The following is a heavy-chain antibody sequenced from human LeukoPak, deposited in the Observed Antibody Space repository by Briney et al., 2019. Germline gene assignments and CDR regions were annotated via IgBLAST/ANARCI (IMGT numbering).Heavy chain of an antibody. J-gene: IGHJ4*02. CDR3: ARTSYGGHYFDY. Sequence: PSETLSLTCAVYGGSFSGYYWSWIRQPPGKGLEWIGEINHSGSTNYNPSLKSRVTISVDTSKNQFSLKLSSVTAADTAVYYCARTSYGGHYFDYWGQGTLVTVSS. CDR1: GGSFSGYY. D-gene: IGHD4-23*01. V-gene: IGHV4-34*01. CDR2: INHSGST.